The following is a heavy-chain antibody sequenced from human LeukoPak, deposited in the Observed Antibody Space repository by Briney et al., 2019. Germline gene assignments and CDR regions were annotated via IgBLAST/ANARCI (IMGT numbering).Heavy chain of an antibody. D-gene: IGHD3-22*01. CDR1: GGSISSSSYY. CDR2: IYYSGST. V-gene: IGHV4-39*07. CDR3: ARESYYDSSGYSHDAFDI. J-gene: IGHJ3*02. Sequence: SETLSLTCTVSGGSISSSSYYWGWIRQPPGKGLEWIGSIYYSGSTYYNPSLKSRVTISVDTSKNQFSLKLSSVTAADTAVYYCARESYYDSSGYSHDAFDIWGQGTMVTVSS.